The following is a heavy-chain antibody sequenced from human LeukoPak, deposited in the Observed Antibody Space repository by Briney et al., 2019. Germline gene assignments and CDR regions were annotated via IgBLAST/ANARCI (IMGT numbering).Heavy chain of an antibody. CDR2: ISYDGSNK. CDR1: GFTFSSYA. V-gene: IGHV3-30*04. D-gene: IGHD6-19*01. J-gene: IGHJ4*02. Sequence: PGGSLRLSCAASGFTFSSYAMHWVRQAPGKGLGWVAVISYDGSNKYYADSVKGRFTISRDNSKNTLYLQMNSLRAEDTAVYYCARDHLAVAGTYYFDYWGQGTLVTVSS. CDR3: ARDHLAVAGTYYFDY.